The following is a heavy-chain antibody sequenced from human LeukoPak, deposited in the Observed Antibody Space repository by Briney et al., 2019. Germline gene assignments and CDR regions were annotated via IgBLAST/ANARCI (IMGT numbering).Heavy chain of an antibody. CDR3: AAARARVYPPSPFLKH. J-gene: IGHJ2*01. D-gene: IGHD2-21*01. CDR2: FYTNGKT. CDR1: GGPFDSYS. V-gene: IGHV4-4*07. Sequence: SETLSLACTVSGGPFDSYSWSWIRQPAGKGLEWIGRFYTNGKTNYNSSLKSRVTMSGDTSKNQFYLWLSSVTAADTAVYYCAAARARVYPPSPFLKHGGRGPL.